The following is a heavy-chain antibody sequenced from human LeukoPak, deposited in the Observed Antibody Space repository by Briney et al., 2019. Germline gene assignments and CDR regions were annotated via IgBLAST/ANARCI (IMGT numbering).Heavy chain of an antibody. CDR3: AKDRGNYYDSSGYSF. V-gene: IGHV3-30*07. CDR2: ISYDGSNK. D-gene: IGHD3-22*01. Sequence: GRSLRLSCAASGFTFSSYAMHWVRQAPGKGLEWVAVISYDGSNKYYADSVKGRFTISRDNSKNTLYLQMNSLRAEDTAVYYCAKDRGNYYDSSGYSFWGQGTLVTVSS. J-gene: IGHJ4*02. CDR1: GFTFSSYA.